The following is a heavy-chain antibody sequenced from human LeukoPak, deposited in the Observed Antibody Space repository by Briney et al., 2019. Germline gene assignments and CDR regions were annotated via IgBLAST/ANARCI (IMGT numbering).Heavy chain of an antibody. V-gene: IGHV3-7*01. CDR1: GFTFSNNW. CDR2: VKKDASEK. J-gene: IGHJ2*01. Sequence: GGSLRLSCAASGFTFSNNWMTWVRQAPGKGLEWVATVKKDASEKYYVDSVKGRLTISRDNAKNSLYLQMNSLRVEDTAVYYCARVGLGEWYFDLWGRGTLVTVSS. CDR3: ARVGLGEWYFDL. D-gene: IGHD1-26*01.